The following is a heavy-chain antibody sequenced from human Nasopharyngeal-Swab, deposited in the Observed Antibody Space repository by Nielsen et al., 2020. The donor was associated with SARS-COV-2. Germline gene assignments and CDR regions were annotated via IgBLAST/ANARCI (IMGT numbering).Heavy chain of an antibody. CDR3: ARGQFLAAAGRRDAFDI. D-gene: IGHD6-13*01. Sequence: ASVTVSCRASGYSFTGYYMGWARQAPAQGLEGTGSINPNSGGIYYAQKFQGRVTMTMDTSISTAYMELSRLRSDDTAVYYCARGQFLAAAGRRDAFDIWGQGTMVTVSS. J-gene: IGHJ3*02. CDR2: INPNSGGI. CDR1: GYSFTGYY. V-gene: IGHV1-2*02.